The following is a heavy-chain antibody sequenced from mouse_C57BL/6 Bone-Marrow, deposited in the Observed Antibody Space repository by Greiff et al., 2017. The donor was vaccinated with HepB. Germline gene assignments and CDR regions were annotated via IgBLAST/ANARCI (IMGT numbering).Heavy chain of an antibody. J-gene: IGHJ4*01. CDR2: ISSGGSYT. CDR1: GFTLSSYG. CDR3: ARQWYAMDY. V-gene: IGHV5-6*01. Sequence: DVQLVESGGDLVKPGGSLKLSCAASGFTLSSYGMSWVRQTPDKRLEWVATISSGGSYTYYPASVKGRFTISRDNAKNTLYLQMSSLKSEDTAMYYCARQWYAMDYWGQGTSVTVSS.